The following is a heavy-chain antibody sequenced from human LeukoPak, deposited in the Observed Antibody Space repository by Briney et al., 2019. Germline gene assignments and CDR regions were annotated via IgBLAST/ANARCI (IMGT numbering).Heavy chain of an antibody. Sequence: SETLSLTCAVYGGSFSGYYWSWIRQPPRKGVEWIGEINHSGSTNYNPSLKSRVTISVDTSKNQFSLKLSSVTAADTAVYYCARGGYYDILTGYPFDYWGQGTLVTVSS. D-gene: IGHD3-9*01. V-gene: IGHV4-34*01. J-gene: IGHJ4*02. CDR3: ARGGYYDILTGYPFDY. CDR1: GGSFSGYY. CDR2: INHSGST.